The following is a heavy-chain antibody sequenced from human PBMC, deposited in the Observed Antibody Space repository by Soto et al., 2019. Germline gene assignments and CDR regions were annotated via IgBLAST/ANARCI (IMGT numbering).Heavy chain of an antibody. CDR3: ARGDCTGAYCYAWPFNYGVDV. D-gene: IGHD2-8*02. CDR2: IWHDGSNK. CDR1: GFTFNTYG. Sequence: QVQLVESGGGVVQPGGSLRLSCTTSGFTFNTYGMYWVSQAPGKGLEWVAIIWHDGSNKYYGDSVKGRFTISRDNSKNTLYLQMNSLRAEETALYYCARGDCTGAYCYAWPFNYGVDVWGQGTTVTVSS. V-gene: IGHV3-33*08. J-gene: IGHJ6*02.